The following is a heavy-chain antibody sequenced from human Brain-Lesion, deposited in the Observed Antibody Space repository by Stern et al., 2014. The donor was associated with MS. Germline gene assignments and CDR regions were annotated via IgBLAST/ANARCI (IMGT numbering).Heavy chain of an antibody. Sequence: EVQLVQSGGCLVQPGGSLRLSCAASGFNFSSYWMHWVRQFPEKGLFWVSQINRDGGDTRYADSVKGRFSISRNNIRNMLYLRMTSLRAEDTAVYYCARGVGDYWGQGARVTVSS. V-gene: IGHV3-74*02. CDR1: GFNFSSYW. D-gene: IGHD3-16*01. J-gene: IGHJ4*02. CDR3: ARGVGDY. CDR2: INRDGGDT.